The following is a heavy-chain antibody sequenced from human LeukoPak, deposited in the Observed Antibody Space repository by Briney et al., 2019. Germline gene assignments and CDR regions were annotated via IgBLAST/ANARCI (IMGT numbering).Heavy chain of an antibody. CDR1: GGSISSYY. CDR3: ARDDYGGNALGY. J-gene: IGHJ4*02. CDR2: IYYTGST. D-gene: IGHD4-23*01. Sequence: SETLSLTCTVSGGSISSYYWTWIRQPPGKGLEWIGYIYYTGSTNYNPSLKSRVTISINTSKNQFSLKLSSVTAADTAVYYCARDDYGGNALGYWGQGTLVTVPS. V-gene: IGHV4-59*01.